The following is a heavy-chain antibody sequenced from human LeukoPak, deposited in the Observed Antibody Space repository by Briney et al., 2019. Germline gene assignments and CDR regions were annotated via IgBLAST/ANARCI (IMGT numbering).Heavy chain of an antibody. CDR2: ISSSSSYI. Sequence: NSGGSLRLSCAASGFTFSSYSMTWVGQAPGKGLEWVSSISSSSSYIYYADSVRGRFTISRGIAENSLYLQMTSLRVEDTAVYFCARLSSGVTIFADWGQGALVTVSS. D-gene: IGHD5-18*01. V-gene: IGHV3-21*01. CDR1: GFTFSSYS. J-gene: IGHJ4*02. CDR3: ARLSSGVTIFAD.